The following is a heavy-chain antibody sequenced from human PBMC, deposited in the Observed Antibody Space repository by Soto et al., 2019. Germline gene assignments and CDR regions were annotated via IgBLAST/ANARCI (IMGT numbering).Heavy chain of an antibody. J-gene: IGHJ6*02. V-gene: IGHV1-69*12. CDR1: GGTFSSYA. Sequence: QVQLVQSGAEGKKPGSSVKVSCKASGGTFSSYAISWVRQAPGQGLEWMGGIIPISGTANYEQKFQGRVTITAAECTSTAYIDLSSLRSEDTAVYYSASPPPTGNSYYYGMDVWGQGATVTVSS. CDR2: IIPISGTA. CDR3: ASPPPTGNSYYYGMDV. D-gene: IGHD4-17*01.